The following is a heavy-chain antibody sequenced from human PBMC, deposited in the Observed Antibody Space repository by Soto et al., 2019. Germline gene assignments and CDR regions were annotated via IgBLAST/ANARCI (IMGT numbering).Heavy chain of an antibody. CDR1: GFTFSNSA. D-gene: IGHD2-21*02. CDR2: ISSGGGRT. CDR3: AKVQEFCGFNCYIVDS. J-gene: IGHJ4*02. V-gene: IGHV3-23*01. Sequence: GGSLRLSCVASGFTFSNSAMSWVRHVPGKGLEWAAGISSGGGRTNYADSVKGRFTISRDNSKDTLYLQMNSLRAEDTALYYCAKVQEFCGFNCYIVDSWGQGVLVTVSS.